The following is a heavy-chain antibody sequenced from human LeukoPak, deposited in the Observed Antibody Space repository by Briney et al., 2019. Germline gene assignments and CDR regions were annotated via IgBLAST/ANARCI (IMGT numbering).Heavy chain of an antibody. D-gene: IGHD4-17*01. CDR3: ARDDSDGDHSYYYYGMDA. V-gene: IGHV1-2*02. CDR2: INPNSGGT. Sequence: GASVKVSCKASGYTFTSYAMNWVRQAPGQGLEWMGWINPNSGGTNYAQKFQGRVTMTRDTSISTAYMELSRLRSEDTAVYYCARDDSDGDHSYYYYGMDAWGQGTTVTVSS. J-gene: IGHJ6*02. CDR1: GYTFTSYA.